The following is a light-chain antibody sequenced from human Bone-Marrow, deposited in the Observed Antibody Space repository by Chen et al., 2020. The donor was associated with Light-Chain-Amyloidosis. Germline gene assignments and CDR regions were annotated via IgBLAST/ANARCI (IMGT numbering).Light chain of an antibody. CDR1: DLPTTY. CDR2: RDT. Sequence: SYELTQPPSGSVSPGQTARLPCSCVDLPTTYAYWYQQKPGQAPVLVIHRDTERPSGISERFSGSSSGTTATLTISGVQAEDEADYHCQSADSSGTYEVIFGGGTKLTVL. V-gene: IGLV3-25*03. J-gene: IGLJ2*01. CDR3: QSADSSGTYEVI.